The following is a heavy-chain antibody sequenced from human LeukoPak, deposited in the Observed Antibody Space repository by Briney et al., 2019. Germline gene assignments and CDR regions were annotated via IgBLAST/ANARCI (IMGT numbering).Heavy chain of an antibody. CDR2: INPNSGGT. J-gene: IGHJ6*04. V-gene: IGHV1-2*02. D-gene: IGHD6-19*01. CDR1: GYTFTGYY. Sequence: ASVKVSCKASGYTFTGYYIHWVRQAPGQGLEWMGWINPNSGGTNSAQKFQGRVTMTRDTSISTAYMELSRLRSDDTAVYYCTRPAVGAVADRDVWGKGTTVTVSS. CDR3: TRPAVGAVADRDV.